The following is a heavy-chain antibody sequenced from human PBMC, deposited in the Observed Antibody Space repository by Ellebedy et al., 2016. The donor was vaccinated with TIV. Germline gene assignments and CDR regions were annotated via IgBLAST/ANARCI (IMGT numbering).Heavy chain of an antibody. CDR3: AKAASSNWYSYYYTMDV. D-gene: IGHD6-13*01. V-gene: IGHV3-48*01. J-gene: IGHJ6*02. Sequence: GGSLRLXCAASGFTFSSYSMNWVRQAPGKGLEWVSYISSSSSTIYYADSVKGRFTISRDNAKNTVYLQMSSLRAGDTAVYYCAKAASSNWYSYYYTMDVWGQGTTVTVSS. CDR1: GFTFSSYS. CDR2: ISSSSSTI.